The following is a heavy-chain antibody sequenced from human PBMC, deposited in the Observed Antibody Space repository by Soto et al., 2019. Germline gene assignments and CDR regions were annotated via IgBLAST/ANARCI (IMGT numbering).Heavy chain of an antibody. CDR3: ARISSVDPYGYVNGGLDV. CDR1: GGSIRSYY. CDR2: FYHSGNS. J-gene: IGHJ6*02. Sequence: SETLSLTCSVSGGSIRSYYWSWIRQSPEKGPEWIGYFYHSGNSNYNPSLKSRVTISVDTSKNQLSLSLRSVTAADTAVYFCARISSVDPYGYVNGGLDVWGQGTTVTVSS. V-gene: IGHV4-59*01. D-gene: IGHD5-18*01.